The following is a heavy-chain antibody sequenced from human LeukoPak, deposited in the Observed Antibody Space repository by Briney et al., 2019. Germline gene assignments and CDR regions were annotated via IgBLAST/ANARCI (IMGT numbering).Heavy chain of an antibody. D-gene: IGHD6-19*01. J-gene: IGHJ6*02. CDR3: ARDSSGWSSYYYYGMDV. V-gene: IGHV3-30-3*01. CDR2: MSYDGSNK. CDR1: RFTFSSYA. Sequence: PGGSLRLSCAASRFTFSSYAMHWVRQAPGKGLEWVAVMSYDGSNKYYADSVKGRFTISRDNSKNTLYLQMNSLRAEDTAVYYCARDSSGWSSYYYYGMDVWGQGTTVTVSS.